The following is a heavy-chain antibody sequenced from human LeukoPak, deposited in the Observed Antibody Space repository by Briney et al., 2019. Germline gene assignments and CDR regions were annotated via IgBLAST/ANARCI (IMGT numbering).Heavy chain of an antibody. D-gene: IGHD2-8*01. CDR1: GFTFSSYA. CDR2: ISGSGGST. J-gene: IGHJ4*02. V-gene: IGHV3-23*01. Sequence: GGSLRLSCAASGFTFSSYAMSWVRQAPGKGLEWLSAISGSGGSTYYADSVKGRFTISRDNSKNTLYLQMNSLRAEDTAVYYCAQTIVLMVYTNDYWGQGALVAVSS. CDR3: AQTIVLMVYTNDY.